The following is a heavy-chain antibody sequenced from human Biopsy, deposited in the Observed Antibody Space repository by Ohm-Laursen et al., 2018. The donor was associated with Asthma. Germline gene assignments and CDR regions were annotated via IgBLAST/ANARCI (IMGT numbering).Heavy chain of an antibody. D-gene: IGHD5-18*01. Sequence: GTLSLTCPVSGGSVSSGNNSWTWIRQPPGKGLEWIGYMYHSGRTYYNPSLKSRVTISLDTSKNHFSLRLSFVTAADTAVYFCARGQGRGIQLWSLDPWGQGTLVTVSS. V-gene: IGHV4-61*03. CDR1: GGSVSSGNNS. CDR3: ARGQGRGIQLWSLDP. CDR2: MYHSGRT. J-gene: IGHJ5*02.